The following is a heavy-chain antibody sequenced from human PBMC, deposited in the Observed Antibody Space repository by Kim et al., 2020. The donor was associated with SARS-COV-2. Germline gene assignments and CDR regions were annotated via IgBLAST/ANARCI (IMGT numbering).Heavy chain of an antibody. CDR1: GGSISSSSYY. J-gene: IGHJ4*02. CDR2: IYYSGST. CDR3: ARVMARKSYFDY. V-gene: IGHV4-39*07. Sequence: SETLSLTCTVSGGSISSSSYYWGWIRQPPGKGLEWIGSIYYSGSTYYNPSLKSRVTISVDTSKNQFSLKLSSVTAADTAVYYCARVMARKSYFDYWGQGTLVTVSS. D-gene: IGHD3-10*01.